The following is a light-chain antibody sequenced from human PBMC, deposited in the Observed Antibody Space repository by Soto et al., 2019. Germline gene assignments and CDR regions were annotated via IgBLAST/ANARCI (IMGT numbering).Light chain of an antibody. V-gene: IGLV2-8*01. J-gene: IGLJ2*01. CDR1: SSDLGGYNF. CDR3: SSYAGSNNVV. Sequence: QSALTRPPSASGSPGQSVTISCTGTSSDLGGYNFVSWYQQHPGKAPKLMIYEVNKRPSGVPDRFSGSKSGNTASLTVSGLQAEDEAEYYCSSYAGSNNVVFGGGTKLTVL. CDR2: EVN.